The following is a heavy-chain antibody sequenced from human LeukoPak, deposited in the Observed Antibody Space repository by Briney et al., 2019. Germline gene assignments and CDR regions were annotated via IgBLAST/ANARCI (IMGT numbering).Heavy chain of an antibody. Sequence: PSETLSLTCTVSGGSISSYYWSWIRQPPGKGLEWIGYIYYSGSTNYNPSLKSRVTISVDTSKNQFSLKLSSVTAADTAVYYCARLARDTDSGWFKWFDPWGQGTLVTVSS. J-gene: IGHJ5*02. V-gene: IGHV4-59*08. D-gene: IGHD6-19*01. CDR3: ARLARDTDSGWFKWFDP. CDR1: GGSISSYY. CDR2: IYYSGST.